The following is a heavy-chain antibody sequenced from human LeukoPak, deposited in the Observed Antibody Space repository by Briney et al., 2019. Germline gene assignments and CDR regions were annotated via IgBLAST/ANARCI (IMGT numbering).Heavy chain of an antibody. V-gene: IGHV3-48*01. CDR2: IGGSFSDI. CDR3: ARDGGGWFIDY. CDR1: GFTFSSYS. Sequence: PGESLRLFCAASGFTFSSYSMNWVRQAPGKGLEWVSYIGGSFSDIQYADSVKGRFTISRDNAKNSLYLQMNSLRAEDTAVYYCARDGGGWFIDYWGQRTLVTVSA. D-gene: IGHD6-19*01. J-gene: IGHJ4*02.